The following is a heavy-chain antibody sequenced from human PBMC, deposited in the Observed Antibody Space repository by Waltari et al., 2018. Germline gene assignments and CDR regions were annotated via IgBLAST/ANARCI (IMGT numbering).Heavy chain of an antibody. CDR2: IYYSGST. Sequence: QLQLQESGPGLVKPSETLSLTCTVSGGSISSSSYYWGWIRQPPGKGLEWIGSIYYSGSTYYNPSLKSRVTISVDTSKNQFSLKLSSVTAADTAVYYSARHSFGDYGADYWGQGTLVTVSS. CDR1: GGSISSSSYY. CDR3: ARHSFGDYGADY. D-gene: IGHD4-17*01. J-gene: IGHJ4*02. V-gene: IGHV4-39*07.